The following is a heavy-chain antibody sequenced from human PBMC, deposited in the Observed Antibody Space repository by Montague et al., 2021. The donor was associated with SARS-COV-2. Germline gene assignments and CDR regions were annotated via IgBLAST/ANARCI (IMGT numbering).Heavy chain of an antibody. Sequence: SLRLSCATSGFTFRNYAMTWVRQAPGKGLEWVSTISGNGDPDTTYYADSVKGRFTISRDISKNTLYLQMNSLRVEDTAVYYCAKLSGGSYLHYFEYWGQGTLVTVSS. D-gene: IGHD1-26*01. CDR3: AKLSGGSYLHYFEY. J-gene: IGHJ4*02. CDR1: GFTFRNYA. CDR2: ISGNGDPDTT. V-gene: IGHV3-23*01.